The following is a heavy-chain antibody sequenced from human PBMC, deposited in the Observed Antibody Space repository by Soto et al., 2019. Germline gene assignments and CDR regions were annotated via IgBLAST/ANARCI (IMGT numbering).Heavy chain of an antibody. D-gene: IGHD3-16*01. Sequence: QVQLVESGGGGVQPGRSLALSCAASGFTFGDHAMHWVRQAPGKGLEWLVVISYDGSKKDYGDSVKGRFTISRDNSKNTLYLQMNSLRTEDTAVYYCARADTKITCGGTGLDVWGQGTTVTVSS. CDR2: ISYDGSKK. J-gene: IGHJ6*02. V-gene: IGHV3-30-3*01. CDR1: GFTFGDHA. CDR3: ARADTKITCGGTGLDV.